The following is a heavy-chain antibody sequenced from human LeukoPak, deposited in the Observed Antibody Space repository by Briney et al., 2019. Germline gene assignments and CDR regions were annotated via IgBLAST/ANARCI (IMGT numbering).Heavy chain of an antibody. D-gene: IGHD6-13*01. V-gene: IGHV4-4*07. CDR1: GGSISSYY. CDR3: ARDRAAAYFVEEAFDI. CDR2: IYTSGST. J-gene: IGHJ3*02. Sequence: SETLSLTCTVSGGSISSYYWSWIRQPAGKGLEWIGRIYTSGSTNYNPSLKSRVTMSVDTSKNQFSLKLSSVTAADTAVYYCARDRAAAYFVEEAFDIWGQGTMVTVSS.